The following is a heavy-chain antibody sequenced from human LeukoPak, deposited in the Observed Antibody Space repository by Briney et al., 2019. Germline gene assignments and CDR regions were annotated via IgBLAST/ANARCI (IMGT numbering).Heavy chain of an antibody. V-gene: IGHV3-7*01. CDR1: GFTFSTYW. D-gene: IGHD2-21*02. CDR3: ARFVVVTAGDY. J-gene: IGHJ4*01. Sequence: GGSLRLSCAASGFTFSTYWMSWVRQAPGKGLEWVANIKEDGSVNAYVDSVKGRFTISRDNAKNTLYLQMNSLRVEDTAVYYCARFVVVTAGDYWGQGTLVTVSS. CDR2: IKEDGSVN.